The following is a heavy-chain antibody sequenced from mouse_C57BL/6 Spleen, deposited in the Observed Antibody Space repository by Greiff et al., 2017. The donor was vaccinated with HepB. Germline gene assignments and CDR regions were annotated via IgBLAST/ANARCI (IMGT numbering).Heavy chain of an antibody. V-gene: IGHV1-53*01. Sequence: QVQLQQPGPELVKPGASVKLSCKASGYTFTSYWMHWVKQRPGQGLEWIGNINPSNGGTNYNEKFKSKATLTVDKSSSTAYMQLSSLTSEDSAVYYCARDPGSSYGWYFDVWGTGTTVTVSS. J-gene: IGHJ1*03. CDR2: INPSNGGT. CDR3: ARDPGSSYGWYFDV. D-gene: IGHD1-1*01. CDR1: GYTFTSYW.